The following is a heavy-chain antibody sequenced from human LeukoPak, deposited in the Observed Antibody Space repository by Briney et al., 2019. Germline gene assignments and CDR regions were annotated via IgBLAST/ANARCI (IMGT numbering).Heavy chain of an antibody. D-gene: IGHD3-3*01. CDR3: AKDVGLLVYYFDY. V-gene: IGHV3-30*02. CDR1: AFTFSRYG. Sequence: GGSLRLSCAASAFTFSRYGMHWVRQAPGKGLEWVAFIRYDGSNKYYADSVKGRFTISRDNSKNTLYLQMNSLRAEDTAVYYCAKDVGLLVYYFDYWGQGTLVTVSS. CDR2: IRYDGSNK. J-gene: IGHJ4*02.